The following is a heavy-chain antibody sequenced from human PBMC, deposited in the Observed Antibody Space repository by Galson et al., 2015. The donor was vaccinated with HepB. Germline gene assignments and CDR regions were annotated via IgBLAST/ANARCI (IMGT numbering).Heavy chain of an antibody. CDR1: GFTFSDYY. D-gene: IGHD5-12*01. V-gene: IGHV3-11*06. CDR2: ITSSSSYT. CDR3: ARYISYDGYCDY. Sequence: LRLSCAGSGFTFSDYYMSWIRQAPGKGLEWISYITSSSSYTKYVDSVRGRFTISRDNAKNSLYLQMNSLRAEDTAVYYCARYISYDGYCDYWGQGKLVTVSS. J-gene: IGHJ4*02.